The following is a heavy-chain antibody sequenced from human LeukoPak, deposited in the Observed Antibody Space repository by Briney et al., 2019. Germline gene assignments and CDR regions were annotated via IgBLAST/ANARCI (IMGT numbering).Heavy chain of an antibody. Sequence: SVKVSCKASGGTFSSYAISWVRQAPGQGLEWMGGIIPIFGTANYAQKFQGRVTITTDESTSTAYMELSSLRSEDTAVYYCSKEYSRGCYGIDTFDIWGQGTMVTVSS. J-gene: IGHJ3*02. CDR2: IIPIFGTA. CDR1: GGTFSSYA. CDR3: SKEYSRGCYGIDTFDI. D-gene: IGHD6-19*01. V-gene: IGHV1-69*05.